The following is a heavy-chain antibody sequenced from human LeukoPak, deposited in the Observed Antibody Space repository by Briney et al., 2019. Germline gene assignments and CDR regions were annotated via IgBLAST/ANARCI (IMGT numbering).Heavy chain of an antibody. Sequence: PSVTLSLTCTVSGASIGSTTYYWAWFRQPPGKGLEWIGNIYDGGSTHYNPSLKSRLTMSVDTSKNHFSLRLNSVTAADTAIYYCAAHRRPGSGGYENAFEIWGQGTMVTVSS. CDR3: AAHRRPGSGGYENAFEI. CDR2: IYDGGST. D-gene: IGHD5-12*01. V-gene: IGHV4-39*02. CDR1: GASIGSTTYY. J-gene: IGHJ3*02.